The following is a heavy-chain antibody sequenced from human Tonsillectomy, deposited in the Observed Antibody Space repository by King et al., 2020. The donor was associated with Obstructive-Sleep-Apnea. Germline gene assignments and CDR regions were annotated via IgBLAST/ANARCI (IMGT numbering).Heavy chain of an antibody. CDR1: GGSISTTNW. V-gene: IGHV4-4*02. D-gene: IGHD5-24*01. J-gene: IGHJ6*02. CDR2: IYHSGNT. Sequence: VQLQESGPGLVKPSGTLSLTCAVSGGSISTTNWWSWVRQPPGKGLEWIGEIYHSGNTNYNPSLKSRVTISVDKSKNQFSMKLSSVTAADTAVYYCARVTWRPYYYGMDVWGQGTTVTVS. CDR3: ARVTWRPYYYGMDV.